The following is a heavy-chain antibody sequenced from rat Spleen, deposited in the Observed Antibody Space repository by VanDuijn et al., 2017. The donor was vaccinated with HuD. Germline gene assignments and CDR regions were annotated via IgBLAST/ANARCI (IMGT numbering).Heavy chain of an antibody. V-gene: IGHV5-17*01. CDR3: ARHHYDGYYHGPVFGVMDA. D-gene: IGHD1-12*03. CDR1: GFTFSDYT. CDR2: IIYDGSNT. Sequence: EVQLVESGGGLVQPGRSLKLSCAASGFTFSDYTMAWVRQAPKKGLEWVAAIIYDGSNTYYPDSVKGRFTISRDNAKSTLYLQMDSLRSEDTASYYCARHHYDGYYHGPVFGVMDAWGQGASVTVSS. J-gene: IGHJ4*01.